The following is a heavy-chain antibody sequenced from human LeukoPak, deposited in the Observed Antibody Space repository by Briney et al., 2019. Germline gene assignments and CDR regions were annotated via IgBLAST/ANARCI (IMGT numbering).Heavy chain of an antibody. J-gene: IGHJ4*02. CDR2: ISGSGGST. CDR1: GFTFSSYA. CDR3: GFEYSSSSVYFDY. Sequence: GGSLRLSCPASGFTFSSYAMSWVRQAPGKGLEWVSVISGSGGSTYYADSVKGRFTISRDNSKNTLYLQMNSLRAEDTAVYYCGFEYSSSSVYFDYWGQGTLVTVSS. V-gene: IGHV3-23*01. D-gene: IGHD6-6*01.